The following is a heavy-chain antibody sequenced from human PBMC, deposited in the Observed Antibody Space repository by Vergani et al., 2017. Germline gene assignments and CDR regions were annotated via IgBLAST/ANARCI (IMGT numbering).Heavy chain of an antibody. CDR3: ASWAAAGTWDYYYYMDV. J-gene: IGHJ6*03. CDR2: IYYSGST. D-gene: IGHD6-13*01. CDR1: GGSISSYY. V-gene: IGHV4-59*01. Sequence: QVQLQESGPGLVKPSETLSLTCTVSGGSISSYYWSWIRQPPGKGLEWIGYIYYSGSTNYTPSLKSRVTISVDTSKHQFSLKLSSVTAADTAVYYCASWAAAGTWDYYYYMDVWGKGTTVTVSS.